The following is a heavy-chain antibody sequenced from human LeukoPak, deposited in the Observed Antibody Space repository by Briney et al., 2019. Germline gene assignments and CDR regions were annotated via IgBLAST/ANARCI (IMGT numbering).Heavy chain of an antibody. V-gene: IGHV3-7*01. D-gene: IGHD2-15*01. CDR1: GLTFGSYW. CDR2: IHPDGGVK. J-gene: IGHJ4*02. Sequence: GGSLRLSCAASGLTFGSYWMSWVRQAPGKGLEWVANIHPDGGVKNYVDSVKGRYTISRDNAANSLYLQVHSLRAEDTAVYYCASTFPYCSGGTCALGGQGTLVTVSS. CDR3: ASTFPYCSGGTCAL.